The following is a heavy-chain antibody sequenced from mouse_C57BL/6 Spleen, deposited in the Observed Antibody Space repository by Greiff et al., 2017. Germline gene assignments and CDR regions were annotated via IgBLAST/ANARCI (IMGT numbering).Heavy chain of an antibody. V-gene: IGHV1-54*01. CDR1: GYAFTNYL. CDR2: INPGSGGT. CDR3: ASHYYSTRDYFDY. Sequence: QVQLQQSGAELVRPGTSVKVSCKASGYAFTNYLIEWVKQRPGQGLEWIGVINPGSGGTNYNEKFKGKATLTADKSSSTAYMQLSSLTSEDSAVYFCASHYYSTRDYFDYWGQGTTLTVSS. D-gene: IGHD1-1*01. J-gene: IGHJ2*01.